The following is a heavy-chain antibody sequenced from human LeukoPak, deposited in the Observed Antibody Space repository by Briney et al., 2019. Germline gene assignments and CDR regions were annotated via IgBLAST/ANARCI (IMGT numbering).Heavy chain of an antibody. V-gene: IGHV3-23*01. Sequence: PGGSLRLSCAASGFTFNIYAMSWVRLAPGKGLQWVASMCGSAGCPYYADSVKGRFTISRDNSKNTLFLQMNSLRAEDTAIYYCARDRPNYHESNGHYYQRDGDHWGQGTLVTVSS. D-gene: IGHD3-22*01. CDR1: GFTFNIYA. CDR2: MCGSAGCP. CDR3: ARDRPNYHESNGHYYQRDGDH. J-gene: IGHJ5*02.